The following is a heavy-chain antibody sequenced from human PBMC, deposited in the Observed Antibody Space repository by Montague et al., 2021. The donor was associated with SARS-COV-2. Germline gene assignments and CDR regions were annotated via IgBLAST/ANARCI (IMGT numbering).Heavy chain of an antibody. D-gene: IGHD3-22*01. CDR3: ARDMSSGDGMDV. CDR2: MYDRGST. Sequence: SETLSLTCTVSGVAINKFHWSWIRQPAGKGLEWIGRMYDRGSTDYSPSLKSRVTMSVDTSKNRLSLRPKSVTAADTAVYYCARDMSSGDGMDVWGQGTTVTVS. CDR1: GVAINKFH. J-gene: IGHJ6*02. V-gene: IGHV4-4*07.